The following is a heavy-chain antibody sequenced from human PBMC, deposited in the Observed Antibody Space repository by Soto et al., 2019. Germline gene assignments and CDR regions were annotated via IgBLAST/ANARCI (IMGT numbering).Heavy chain of an antibody. CDR1: GGSINTFDFS. CDR3: AREMTIFGVAPGGGVDV. CDR2: IYQSGRT. Sequence: SETLSLTCAVSGGSINTFDFSWSWIRQPPGRGLEWIGSIYQSGRTYYIPSLKSRVTMSLGKSKNQFSLKINSVVAADTAIYYCAREMTIFGVAPGGGVDVWGQGTTVTVSS. J-gene: IGHJ6*02. D-gene: IGHD3-3*01. V-gene: IGHV4-30-2*01.